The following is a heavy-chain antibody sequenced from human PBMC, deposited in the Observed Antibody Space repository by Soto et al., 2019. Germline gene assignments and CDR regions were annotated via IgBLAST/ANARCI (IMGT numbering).Heavy chain of an antibody. CDR3: ARYGGKPGYCISTSCYSYYYYGMDV. Sequence: SSVKLSCKASGYPFTSYGMSWVRQAPGRGLEWMGWISAYNGNTNYAQKLQGRVTMTTDTSTSTAYMELRSLRSDDTAVYYCARYGGKPGYCISTSCYSYYYYGMDVWG. CDR1: GYPFTSYG. D-gene: IGHD2-2*01. CDR2: ISAYNGNT. J-gene: IGHJ6*02. V-gene: IGHV1-18*01.